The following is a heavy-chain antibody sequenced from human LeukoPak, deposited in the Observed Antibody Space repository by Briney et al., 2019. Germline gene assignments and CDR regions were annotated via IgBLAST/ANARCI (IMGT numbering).Heavy chain of an antibody. J-gene: IGHJ5*02. CDR1: GYTFTSYG. D-gene: IGHD3-22*01. CDR3: ARGGRNYDCSGYFPNDL. Sequence: ASVKVSCKASGYTFTSYGISWVRQAPGQGLEWMGWISGYNGNTKYAQKFQGRLTMTTDTSTSTAYMELRSLRSDDTAVYYCARGGRNYDCSGYFPNDLWGQGTLVTVSS. CDR2: ISGYNGNT. V-gene: IGHV1-18*01.